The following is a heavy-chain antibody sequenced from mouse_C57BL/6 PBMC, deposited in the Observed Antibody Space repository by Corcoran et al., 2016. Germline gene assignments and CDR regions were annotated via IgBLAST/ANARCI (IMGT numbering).Heavy chain of an antibody. Sequence: EVQLQQSGPELVKPGASVKISCKASGYTFTDYYMNWVKQSHGKSLEWIGDINPNNGGTSYNQKFKGKATLTVDKSSSTAYMELCSLTSEDSAVYYCASLYYYGSSSAYWGQGTLVTVSA. J-gene: IGHJ3*01. CDR3: ASLYYYGSSSAY. V-gene: IGHV1-26*01. D-gene: IGHD1-1*01. CDR2: INPNNGGT. CDR1: GYTFTDYY.